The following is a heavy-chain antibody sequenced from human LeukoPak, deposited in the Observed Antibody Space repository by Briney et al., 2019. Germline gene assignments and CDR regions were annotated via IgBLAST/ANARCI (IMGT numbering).Heavy chain of an antibody. CDR1: GFTFSSYA. CDR2: ISSSSSYI. Sequence: PGGSLRLSCAASGFTFSSYAMHWVRQAPGKGLEWVSSISSSSSYIYYADSVKGRFTISRDNAKNSLYLQMNSLRAEDTAVYYCAISGSYGVLYGMDVWGQGTTVTVSS. D-gene: IGHD1-26*01. CDR3: AISGSYGVLYGMDV. V-gene: IGHV3-21*01. J-gene: IGHJ6*02.